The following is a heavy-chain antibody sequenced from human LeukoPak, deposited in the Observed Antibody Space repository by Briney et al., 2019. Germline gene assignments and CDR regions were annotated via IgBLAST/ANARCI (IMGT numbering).Heavy chain of an antibody. Sequence: SETLSLTCAVYGGSFSGYYWSWIRQPPGKGLEWIGEINHSGSTNYNPSLKSRVTISVDTSKNQFSLKLSSVTAADTAVYYCARGQRTTIFGVVIPGAFDIWGQGTMVTVSS. J-gene: IGHJ3*02. CDR1: GGSFSGYY. V-gene: IGHV4-34*01. CDR2: INHSGST. D-gene: IGHD3-3*01. CDR3: ARGQRTTIFGVVIPGAFDI.